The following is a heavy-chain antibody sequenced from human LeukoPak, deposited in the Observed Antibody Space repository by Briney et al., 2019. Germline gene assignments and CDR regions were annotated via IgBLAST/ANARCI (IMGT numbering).Heavy chain of an antibody. CDR2: ISAYNGNT. CDR3: ARVGIVVVIDFDY. D-gene: IGHD3-22*01. V-gene: IGHV1-18*01. CDR1: VYTLTSYG. J-gene: IGHJ4*02. Sequence: GSVKVSRKASVYTLTSYGISWVRQAPGQGREWMGWISAYNGNTNYAQKLQGRVTMTTDTTTSTAYMELRSLRSDDTAVYYCARVGIVVVIDFDYWGQGTLVTVSS.